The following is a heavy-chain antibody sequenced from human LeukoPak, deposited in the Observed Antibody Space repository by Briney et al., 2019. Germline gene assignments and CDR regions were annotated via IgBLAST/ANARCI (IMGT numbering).Heavy chain of an antibody. Sequence: KPSETLSLTCAVHGGSFSGYYWSWIRQPPGEGLEWIGEINRSGGTNYNPSLKCRVTISVDTSKNQFSLKMSSVTAADTAVYYCTRVYILTGYSFYGTDVWGQGTTVTVSS. V-gene: IGHV4-34*01. J-gene: IGHJ6*02. CDR3: TRVYILTGYSFYGTDV. D-gene: IGHD3-9*01. CDR1: GGSFSGYY. CDR2: INRSGGT.